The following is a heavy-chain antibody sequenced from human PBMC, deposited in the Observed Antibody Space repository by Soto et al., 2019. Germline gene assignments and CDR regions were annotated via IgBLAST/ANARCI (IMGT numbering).Heavy chain of an antibody. D-gene: IGHD2-8*01. V-gene: IGHV3-33*01. CDR1: GFTFSSYG. J-gene: IGHJ6*02. CDR3: ARGILYPHYYCYGKDV. CDR2: IWYDGSNK. Sequence: GEYLILSCAASGFTFSSYGMHWFRQAPGKGLEWVAVIWYDGSNKYYADSVKGRFTISRDNSKNTLYLQMNSLRAEDTAVYYCARGILYPHYYCYGKDVCTQGTTDIVS.